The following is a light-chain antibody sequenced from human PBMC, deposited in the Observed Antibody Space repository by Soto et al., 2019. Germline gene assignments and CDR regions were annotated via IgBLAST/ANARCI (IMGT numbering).Light chain of an antibody. J-gene: IGLJ2*01. CDR3: CSFSTGGTWI. CDR2: EGS. Sequence: QSALTQPASVSGSPGHSITISCTGTSSDVGRYNLVSWYQHHPGKGPRLMIYEGSERPSGVSNRFSGSKSGNTASLTISGLQAEDEANYYCCSFSTGGTWIFGGGTQLTVL. V-gene: IGLV2-23*01. CDR1: SSDVGRYNL.